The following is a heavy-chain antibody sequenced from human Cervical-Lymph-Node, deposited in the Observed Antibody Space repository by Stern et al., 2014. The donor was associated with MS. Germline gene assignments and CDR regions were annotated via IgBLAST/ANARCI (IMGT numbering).Heavy chain of an antibody. J-gene: IGHJ4*02. V-gene: IGHV3-74*01. Sequence: EVQLVESGGGLVQPGGSLRLSCTASGLTLSNYWIQWVRQAPGKGLMWVSRLHRDGGETLYADSVKGRFTMSRDIAKNMVYLQMNSLTIEDTAVYYCVRDRSLGYWGQGTLVTVSS. D-gene: IGHD3-16*01. CDR1: GLTLSNYW. CDR2: LHRDGGET. CDR3: VRDRSLGY.